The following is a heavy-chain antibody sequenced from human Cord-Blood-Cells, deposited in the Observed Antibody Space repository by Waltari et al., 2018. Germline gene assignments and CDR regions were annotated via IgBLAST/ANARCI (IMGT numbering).Heavy chain of an antibody. J-gene: IGHJ3*02. Sequence: EVQLVESGGGLVQPGGSLRLSCAASGFTFSSYWMHWVRQAPGKGLVWVARINSDGSSTSYADSVKGRFTISRDNAKNTLYLQMNSLRAEDTAVYYCARDPDLIAAHDAFDIWGQGTMVTVSS. CDR3: ARDPDLIAAHDAFDI. V-gene: IGHV3-74*01. D-gene: IGHD6-6*01. CDR2: INSDGSST. CDR1: GFTFSSYW.